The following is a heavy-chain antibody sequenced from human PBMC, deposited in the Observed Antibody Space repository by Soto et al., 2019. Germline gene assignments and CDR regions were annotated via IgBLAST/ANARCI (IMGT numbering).Heavy chain of an antibody. CDR3: ARDSGRYYDFWSGYSRFDY. D-gene: IGHD3-3*01. Sequence: GASVKVSCKASGYTFTSYGISCVRQAPGQGLEWMGWISAYNGNTNYAQKLQGRVTMTTDTSTSTAYMELRSLRSDDTAVYYCARDSGRYYDFWSGYSRFDYWGQGTLVTVSS. CDR2: ISAYNGNT. V-gene: IGHV1-18*01. J-gene: IGHJ4*02. CDR1: GYTFTSYG.